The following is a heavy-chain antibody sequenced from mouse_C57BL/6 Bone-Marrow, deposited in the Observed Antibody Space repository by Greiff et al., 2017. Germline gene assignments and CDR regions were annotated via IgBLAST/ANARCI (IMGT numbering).Heavy chain of an antibody. V-gene: IGHV1-26*01. CDR3: ARCSNWYFDV. CDR2: INPNNGGT. D-gene: IGHD1-1*01. J-gene: IGHJ1*03. Sequence: EVQLQQSGPELVKPGASVKISCKASGYTFTDYYMNWVKQSHGKSLEWIGDINPNNGGTSYNQKFKGKATLTVDKSSSTAYMERRSLTSEDSAVYYCARCSNWYFDVWGTGTTVTVSS. CDR1: GYTFTDYY.